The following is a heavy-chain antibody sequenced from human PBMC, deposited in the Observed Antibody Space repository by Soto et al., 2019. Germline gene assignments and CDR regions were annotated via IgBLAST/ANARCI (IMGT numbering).Heavy chain of an antibody. CDR2: IYHGDSDT. V-gene: IGHV5-51*01. CDR1: GYTFTNYW. Sequence: PGESLKISCKCSGYTFTNYWIGWVRQMPGKGLEWMGIIYHGDSDTKYNPSFQGQVTISADKSITTTYLQWSSLKASDTAIYYCAASIFYYGMDVWGQGTTVTVS. CDR3: AASIFYYGMDV. J-gene: IGHJ6*02.